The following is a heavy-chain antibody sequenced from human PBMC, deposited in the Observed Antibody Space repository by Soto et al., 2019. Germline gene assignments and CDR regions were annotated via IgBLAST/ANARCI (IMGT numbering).Heavy chain of an antibody. CDR3: ARDGIYYDTRSNYFDY. Sequence: TGGSLRLSCAPSGFTFSSYGMHWVRQAPGKGLEWVAVIWYDGSNKYYADSVKGRFTISRDNSKNTLYLQMNSLRAEDTAVYYCARDGIYYDTRSNYFDYWGQGTLVTISS. V-gene: IGHV3-33*01. D-gene: IGHD3-22*01. J-gene: IGHJ4*02. CDR2: IWYDGSNK. CDR1: GFTFSSYG.